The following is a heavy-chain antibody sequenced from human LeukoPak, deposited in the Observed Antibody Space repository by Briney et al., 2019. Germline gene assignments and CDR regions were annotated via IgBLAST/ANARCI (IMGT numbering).Heavy chain of an antibody. J-gene: IGHJ6*03. Sequence: ASVKVSCKASGGTFSSYAISWVRQAPGQGLEWMGGIIPIFGTANYAQKFQGRVTITTDESTSTAYMELSSLRSEDTAVYYCARGQPAAPHYYYYYMDVWGKGTTVTVSS. D-gene: IGHD2-2*01. V-gene: IGHV1-69*05. CDR1: GGTFSSYA. CDR2: IIPIFGTA. CDR3: ARGQPAAPHYYYYYMDV.